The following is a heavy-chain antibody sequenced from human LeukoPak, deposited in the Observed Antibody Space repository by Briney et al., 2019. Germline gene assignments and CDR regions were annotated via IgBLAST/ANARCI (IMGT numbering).Heavy chain of an antibody. D-gene: IGHD6-13*01. J-gene: IGHJ4*02. CDR3: TRDPPAVATDTYG. V-gene: IGHV3-66*01. Sequence: GGSLRLSCAASGFTVSNNYMSWVRQAPGKGLEWVSVIYSGGNTYYADSVKGRFTISRDNSKNTLYLQMNSLRAEDTAVYYCTRDPPAVATDTYGWGQRTLVTVSS. CDR1: GFTVSNNY. CDR2: IYSGGNT.